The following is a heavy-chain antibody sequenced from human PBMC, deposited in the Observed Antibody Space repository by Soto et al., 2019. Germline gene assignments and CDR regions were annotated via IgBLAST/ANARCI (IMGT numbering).Heavy chain of an antibody. CDR3: ARRWGRTFDY. CDR2: IYYSGST. D-gene: IGHD7-27*01. V-gene: IGHV4-59*08. CDR1: GGSISSYY. Sequence: SETLSGTCIVSGGSISSYYWSWIRQPPGKGLEWIGYIYYSGSTNYNPSLKSRVTISVDTSKNQFSLKLSSVTAADTAVYYCARRWGRTFDYWGQGTLVTVSS. J-gene: IGHJ4*02.